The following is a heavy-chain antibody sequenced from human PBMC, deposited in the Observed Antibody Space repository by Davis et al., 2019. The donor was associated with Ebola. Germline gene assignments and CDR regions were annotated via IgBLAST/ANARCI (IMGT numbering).Heavy chain of an antibody. Sequence: GESLKISCAASGFTFSSYAMSWVRQAPGKGLEWVSAISGGGGSTYYADSVKGRFTISRDNSKNTLYLQMNSLRAEDTAVYYCAKDSGYVMGYFDYWGQGTLVTVSS. CDR1: GFTFSSYA. CDR2: ISGGGGST. J-gene: IGHJ4*02. CDR3: AKDSGYVMGYFDY. V-gene: IGHV3-23*01. D-gene: IGHD5-12*01.